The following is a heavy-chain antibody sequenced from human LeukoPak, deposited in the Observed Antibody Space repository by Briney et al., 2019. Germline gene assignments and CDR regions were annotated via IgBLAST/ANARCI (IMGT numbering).Heavy chain of an antibody. CDR3: ARGRYCSSTSCYEEGWFDP. CDR1: GYTFTSYA. D-gene: IGHD2-2*01. Sequence: ASVKVSCKASGYTFTSYAMHWVRQAPGQRLEWMGWINAGNGNTKYSQKSQGRVTITRDTSASTAYMELSSLRSEDTAVYYCARGRYCSSTSCYEEGWFDPWGQGTLVTVSS. V-gene: IGHV1-3*01. CDR2: INAGNGNT. J-gene: IGHJ5*02.